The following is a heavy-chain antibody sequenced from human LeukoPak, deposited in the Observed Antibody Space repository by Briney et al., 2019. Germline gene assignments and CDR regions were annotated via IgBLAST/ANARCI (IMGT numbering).Heavy chain of an antibody. CDR3: ARDRSLGEQLEFDY. V-gene: IGHV4-59*01. CDR1: GGSISSYY. CDR2: IYYSGST. D-gene: IGHD6-13*01. J-gene: IGHJ4*02. Sequence: SETLSLTSTVSGGSISSYYGSWIRQTPGKGLEWNGYIYYSGSTNYNPALKSRVTISVDTSKNQFSLKLSSVTAADTAVYYCARDRSLGEQLEFDYWGQGTLVTVSS.